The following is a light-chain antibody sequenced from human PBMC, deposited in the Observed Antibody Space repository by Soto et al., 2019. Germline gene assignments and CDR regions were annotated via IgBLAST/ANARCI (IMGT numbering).Light chain of an antibody. J-gene: IGKJ2*01. V-gene: IGKV2D-29*01. CDR3: MQSIQLPFT. CDR2: EVS. Sequence: DIALTQTPLSLSFTPGQAASISCKSSQSLLHGDVKTYLYWLLRMPGQPPQLLFYEVSNRFSRVPDGFSGSGSGADFTLTISRVEAEDVGLYYCMQSIQLPFTFGQGTKLEI. CDR1: QSLLHGDVKTY.